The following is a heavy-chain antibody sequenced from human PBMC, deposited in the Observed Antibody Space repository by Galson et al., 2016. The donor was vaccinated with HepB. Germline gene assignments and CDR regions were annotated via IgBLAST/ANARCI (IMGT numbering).Heavy chain of an antibody. CDR2: IIPIFGTA. D-gene: IGHD6-13*01. V-gene: IGHV1-69*06. Sequence: SVKVSCKASGGTFSSYAITWVRQAPGQGLEWMGGIIPIFGTANYAHKFQSRVTITADKSTSTAYMELSSLRSEDTAEYYCARVAAADTDFDYWGQGTLVTVSS. CDR3: ARVAAADTDFDY. J-gene: IGHJ4*02. CDR1: GGTFSSYA.